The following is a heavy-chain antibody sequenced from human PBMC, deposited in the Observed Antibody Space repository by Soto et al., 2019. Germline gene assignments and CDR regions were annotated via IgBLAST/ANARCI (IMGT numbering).Heavy chain of an antibody. V-gene: IGHV1-8*01. CDR2: MRVDRGDR. Sequence: QVQLVQSGAEVREPGASVKVSCKPSGDTFTNFDLNWVRLATGQGLEWVGWMRVDRGDRGYAQKFQDRVILTRDISKSPAYMALTNLTSDDTAIYYCARYIFGRAFVIWGQGTKVTVSS. D-gene: IGHD2-21*01. CDR3: ARYIFGRAFVI. J-gene: IGHJ3*02. CDR1: GDTFTNFD.